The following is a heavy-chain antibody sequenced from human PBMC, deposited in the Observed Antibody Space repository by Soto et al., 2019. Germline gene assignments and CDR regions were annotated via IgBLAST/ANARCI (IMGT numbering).Heavy chain of an antibody. CDR1: GITSTTYA. CDR2: INTGNGNT. V-gene: IGHV1-3*04. Sequence: QVQLVHSGAEVKKPGASVKVSCKASGITSTTYAIHWVRQAPGQGLEWMGWINTGNGNTRYSQRFLGRVSLTTDTSTSTASMDLSSLTSEDTAVYYCARAISGYVTWGQGTLITVSS. J-gene: IGHJ5*02. CDR3: ARAISGYVT. D-gene: IGHD5-12*01.